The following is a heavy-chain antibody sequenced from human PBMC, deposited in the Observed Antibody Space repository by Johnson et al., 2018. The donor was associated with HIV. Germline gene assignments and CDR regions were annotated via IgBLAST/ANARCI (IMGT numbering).Heavy chain of an antibody. D-gene: IGHD2-15*01. CDR1: GFTFKNYA. Sequence: QVQLVESGGGVVQPGRSLRLSCAASGFTFKNYAMHWVRQAPGERLEWVAVISYDGHITYYADSVKGRFTISRDNSKSTLYLQINSLRAEDAAVFYCARVGVGGYSADGAFDIWGQGTMVTVSS. J-gene: IGHJ3*02. CDR3: ARVGVGGYSADGAFDI. CDR2: ISYDGHIT. V-gene: IGHV3-30*04.